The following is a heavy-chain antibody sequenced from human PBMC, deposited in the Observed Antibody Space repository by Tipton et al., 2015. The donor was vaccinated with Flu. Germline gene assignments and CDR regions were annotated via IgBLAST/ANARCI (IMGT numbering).Heavy chain of an antibody. D-gene: IGHD6-25*01. Sequence: TLSLTCAVYGGSFSGYYWSWIRQPPGKGLEWIGEINHSGSTNYNPSLKSRVTISVDTSKNQFSLKLSSVTAADTAVYYCARGVGRSSGGWTGVRLCWFAPWGQGTLVTVSS. J-gene: IGHJ5*02. CDR3: ARGVGRSSGGWTGVRLCWFAP. CDR2: INHSGST. V-gene: IGHV4-34*01. CDR1: GGSFSGYY.